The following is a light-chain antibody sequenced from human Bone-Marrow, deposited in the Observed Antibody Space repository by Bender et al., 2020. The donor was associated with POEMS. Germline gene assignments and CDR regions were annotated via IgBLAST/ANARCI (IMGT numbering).Light chain of an antibody. CDR1: SSDVGGYNY. CDR2: DVS. Sequence: QSALTQPASVSGSPVQSITISCTGTSSDVGGYNYVSWYQQQPGKAPKLMIYDVSNRPSGVSNRFSGSKSGNTASLTISGLQAEDEADYYCSSYAGSSVVFGGGTKLTVL. V-gene: IGLV2-14*01. J-gene: IGLJ2*01. CDR3: SSYAGSSVV.